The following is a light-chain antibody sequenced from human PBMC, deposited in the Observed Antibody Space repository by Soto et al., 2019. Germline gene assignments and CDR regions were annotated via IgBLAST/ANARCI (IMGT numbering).Light chain of an antibody. CDR2: GAS. CDR3: QQYGSSSWT. J-gene: IGKJ1*01. V-gene: IGKV3-20*01. CDR1: QSVSSSS. Sequence: EIVLTQSPGTLSLSPVERATLSCMASQSVSSSSLAWHQQNPGQAPRLLIYGASSRATGIPDRFSGSGSGTDFTLTISRLEPEDFAVYYCQQYGSSSWTFGQGTKVDIK.